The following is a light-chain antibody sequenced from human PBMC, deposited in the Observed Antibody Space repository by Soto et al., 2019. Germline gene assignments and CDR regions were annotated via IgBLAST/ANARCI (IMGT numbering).Light chain of an antibody. Sequence: QSALTQPPSASGSPGQSVTISCTGTSSDVGTYNYVSWYQQHPGKAPKLMIYEVTKRPSGVPDRFSGSKSGNTASLTVSGLQAEDDADYYCTSYAGINNLGVFGGGTKVTVL. J-gene: IGLJ3*02. CDR2: EVT. CDR3: TSYAGINNLGV. CDR1: SSDVGTYNY. V-gene: IGLV2-8*01.